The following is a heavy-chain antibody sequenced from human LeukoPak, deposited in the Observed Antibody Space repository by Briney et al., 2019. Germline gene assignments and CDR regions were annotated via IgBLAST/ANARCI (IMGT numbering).Heavy chain of an antibody. CDR2: ISWDGGST. CDR3: AKDIGAERVFDY. CDR1: GFTFDDYT. J-gene: IGHJ4*02. V-gene: IGHV3-43*01. D-gene: IGHD6-25*01. Sequence: GGSLRLSCAASGFTFDDYTMHWVRQAPGKGLEWVSLISWDGGSTYYADSVKGRFTISRDNSKNSLYLQMNSLRTEDTALYYCAKDIGAERVFDYWGQGTLVTVSS.